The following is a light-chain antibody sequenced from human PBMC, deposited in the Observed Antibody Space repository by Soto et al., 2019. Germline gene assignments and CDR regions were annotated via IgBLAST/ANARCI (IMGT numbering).Light chain of an antibody. J-gene: IGLJ1*01. CDR2: GNS. Sequence: QSVLTQPPSVSGAPGQRVTISCTGSSSNIGAGYGVHWYQQRPGTAPRLVISGNSNRPSGVPDRFSGSTSGTSASLAISGLQAEDEGDYYCQSYANSSTAYVFGTGTKVTVL. CDR1: SSNIGAGYG. V-gene: IGLV1-40*01. CDR3: QSYANSSTAYV.